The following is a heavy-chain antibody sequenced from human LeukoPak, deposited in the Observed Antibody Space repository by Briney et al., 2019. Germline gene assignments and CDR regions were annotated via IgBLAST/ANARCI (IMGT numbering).Heavy chain of an antibody. Sequence: GGSLRLSCTTSGFTFSIYAIHWVRQAPGKGLEWVAVISYDGSNTFYADSVRGQFTLSRDKSNNTVYLQMNSLRLEDTAVYFCARGAFGDYYPGDAFDLWGQGTMVTVSS. D-gene: IGHD4-17*01. J-gene: IGHJ3*01. CDR1: GFTFSIYA. CDR2: ISYDGSNT. V-gene: IGHV3-30-3*01. CDR3: ARGAFGDYYPGDAFDL.